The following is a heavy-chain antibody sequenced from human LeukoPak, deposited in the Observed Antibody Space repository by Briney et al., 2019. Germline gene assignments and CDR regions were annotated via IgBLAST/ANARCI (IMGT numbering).Heavy chain of an antibody. CDR3: ARDHKGGDGADAFDI. J-gene: IGHJ3*02. Sequence: RTGGSLRLSRAASGFTFDDYGMSWVRQAPGKGLEWVSGIDRNGDSTGYADSVEGRFTISRDNAKNSLYLQMDSLRAEDTALYYCARDHKGGDGADAFDIWGHGTMVTVSS. CDR1: GFTFDDYG. V-gene: IGHV3-20*04. CDR2: IDRNGDST. D-gene: IGHD5-24*01.